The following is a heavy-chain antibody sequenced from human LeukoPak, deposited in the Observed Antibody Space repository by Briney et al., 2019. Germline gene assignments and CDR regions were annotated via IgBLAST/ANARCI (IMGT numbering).Heavy chain of an antibody. CDR1: GGSFSGYY. J-gene: IGHJ3*02. CDR2: INHSGST. V-gene: IGHV4-34*01. D-gene: IGHD3-10*01. Sequence: SETLSLTCAVYGGSFSGYYWSWIRQPPGKGLEWIGEINHSGSTNYNPSLKSRVTISVDTSKNQFSLKLSSVTAADTAVYYCARVPRAGPTTVRGVRGAFDIWGQGTMVTVSS. CDR3: ARVPRAGPTTVRGVRGAFDI.